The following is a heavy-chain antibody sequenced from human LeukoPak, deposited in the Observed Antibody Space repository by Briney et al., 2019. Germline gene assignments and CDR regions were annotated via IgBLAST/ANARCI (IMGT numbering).Heavy chain of an antibody. V-gene: IGHV4-34*01. CDR1: GGSFSGYY. CDR2: INHSGST. J-gene: IGHJ4*02. D-gene: IGHD3-22*01. CDR3: ARAGRYYYDSSGYYVDY. Sequence: KASETLSLTCAVYGGSFSGYYWSWIRQPPGKGLEWIGEINHSGSTNYKPSLKSGVTISVDTSKNQFSLKLSSVTAADTAVYYCARAGRYYYDSSGYYVDYWGQGTLVTVSS.